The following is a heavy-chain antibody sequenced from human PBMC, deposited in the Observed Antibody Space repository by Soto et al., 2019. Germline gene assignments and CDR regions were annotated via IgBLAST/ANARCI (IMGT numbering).Heavy chain of an antibody. Sequence: QVQLQESGPGLVKPSQTLSLTCSVSGGSISSGYYYWSWIRQPPGKGLEWIGNIYYSGNTYYNPSLKSRLIISIDTSNNQFSLKVGSVPAADTAVYYCASSSLYGMDVCGQGTTVTFSS. CDR2: IYYSGNT. CDR1: GGSISSGYYY. CDR3: ASSSLYGMDV. J-gene: IGHJ6*02. V-gene: IGHV4-30-4*01.